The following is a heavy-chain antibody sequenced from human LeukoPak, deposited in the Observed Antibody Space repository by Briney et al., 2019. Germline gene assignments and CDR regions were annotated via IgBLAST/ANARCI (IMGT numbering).Heavy chain of an antibody. CDR1: GFRFGDYW. CDR2: MRQDGTEK. Sequence: GGSLRLFCGASGFRFGDYWMTWARHLTGKGLEWVGNMRQDGTEKHYADSVEGRFIISRDNSKNSLYLEMDSLKVEDTAVYYCARVGAWDLQRVFEYWGQGTLVTVSS. J-gene: IGHJ4*02. CDR3: ARVGAWDLQRVFEY. D-gene: IGHD1-26*01. V-gene: IGHV3-7*01.